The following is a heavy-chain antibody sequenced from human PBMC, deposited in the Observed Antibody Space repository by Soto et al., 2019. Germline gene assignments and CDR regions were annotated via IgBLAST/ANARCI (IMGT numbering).Heavy chain of an antibody. CDR3: AASRGGGWRYFDY. D-gene: IGHD2-15*01. Sequence: EVQLLESGGGLVQPGGSLRLSCAASGFTFSTYAMSWVRQAPGTGLEWVSSITGTGGTTYYANSVKGRFTISRDNSENTLYLQKNSLRAEDTAVYYCAASRGGGWRYFDYWGQGTLVAVSS. V-gene: IGHV3-23*01. CDR1: GFTFSTYA. CDR2: ITGTGGTT. J-gene: IGHJ4*02.